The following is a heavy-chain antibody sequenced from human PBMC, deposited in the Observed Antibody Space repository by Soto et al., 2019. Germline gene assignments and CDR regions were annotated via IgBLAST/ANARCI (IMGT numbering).Heavy chain of an antibody. CDR1: GYTFTSYD. J-gene: IGHJ6*02. D-gene: IGHD2-21*02. V-gene: IGHV1-46*01. Sequence: HELLVQSGAEVKRPGASVKLSCKASGYTFTSYDVHWVRQAPGQGLEWMGIINPNDDRATYARKFQGRVTITSDTCTSTVYMEVRSLRSDDTAAYYCATEGERRGGDCYWGRGMEVWGQGTTVIVSS. CDR3: ATEGERRGGDCYWGRGMEV. CDR2: INPNDDRA.